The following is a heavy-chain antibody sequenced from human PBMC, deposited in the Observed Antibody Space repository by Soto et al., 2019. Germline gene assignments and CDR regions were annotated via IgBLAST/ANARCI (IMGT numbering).Heavy chain of an antibody. CDR1: RFSLSTSGVG. CDR2: IDWEDDK. J-gene: IGHJ4*02. Sequence: SGPTLVNPTQTLTLPCTFSRFSLSTSGVGVGWVRQPPGKALEWLAFIDWEDDKFYSPSLKSRVTITRDSSKNQVVLTMTNMDVADTATYYCEHSRHNSGRYPSANWGQGILVTNSS. D-gene: IGHD6-19*01. CDR3: EHSRHNSGRYPSAN. V-gene: IGHV2-5*02.